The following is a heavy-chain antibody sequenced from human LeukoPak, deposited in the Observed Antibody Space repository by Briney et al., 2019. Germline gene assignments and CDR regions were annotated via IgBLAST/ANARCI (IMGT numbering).Heavy chain of an antibody. V-gene: IGHV4-59*01. Sequence: SETLSLTCTVPGGFISGYYWDWIRQSPGKGLEWIGYIFYTGDTDYNPSLRSRVTMSADRSNNRFSLQLASVTTADSAFYYCARAYRLTSPRGFDPWGPGILVTVSS. CDR2: IFYTGDT. CDR1: GGFISGYY. D-gene: IGHD3-16*02. CDR3: ARAYRLTSPRGFDP. J-gene: IGHJ5*02.